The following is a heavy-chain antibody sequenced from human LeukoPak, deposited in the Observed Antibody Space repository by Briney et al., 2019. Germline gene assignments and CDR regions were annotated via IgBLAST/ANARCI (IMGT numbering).Heavy chain of an antibody. J-gene: IGHJ4*02. V-gene: IGHV4-34*01. D-gene: IGHD2-2*02. CDR1: GGSFSGYY. Sequence: SETLSLTCAVYGGSFSGYYWSWIRQSPGKGLEWIGEINRYESTDYNPSLESRVTISLDTSKNQFSLKVTSVTAADTAVYYCARDHRSHIVVVPAAIEAGHYFDYWGQGTLVTVSS. CDR3: ARDHRSHIVVVPAAIEAGHYFDY. CDR2: INRYEST.